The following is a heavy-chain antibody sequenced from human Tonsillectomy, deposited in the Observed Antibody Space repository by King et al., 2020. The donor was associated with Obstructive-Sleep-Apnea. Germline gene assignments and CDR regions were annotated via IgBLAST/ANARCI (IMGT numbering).Heavy chain of an antibody. CDR2: ISYDGRDK. Sequence: VQLQESGGGVVQPGRSLRLSCAASGFTFSSSVMHWVRQAPGKGLEWGAFISYDGRDKCYADSVKGRFTISRDNSKNTLYLQRNSLRDEDTAGYYCAREGQQPLDAFDIWGQGTMVSVSS. CDR3: AREGQQPLDAFDI. V-gene: IGHV3-30*04. D-gene: IGHD6-13*01. J-gene: IGHJ3*02. CDR1: GFTFSSSV.